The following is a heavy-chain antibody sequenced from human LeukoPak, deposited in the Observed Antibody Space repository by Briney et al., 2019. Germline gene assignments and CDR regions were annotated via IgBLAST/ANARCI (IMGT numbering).Heavy chain of an antibody. CDR3: AKDMYSSSWYYFDY. Sequence: GRPLRLSCAASGFRLSSYDMHWVRQAPGKGLEWVTFIWYDGSNKYYADSVKGRFTISRDNSKNTLYLQMNSLRAEDTAVYYCAKDMYSSSWYYFDYWGQGTLVTVSS. V-gene: IGHV3-30*02. CDR2: IWYDGSNK. D-gene: IGHD6-13*01. J-gene: IGHJ4*02. CDR1: GFRLSSYD.